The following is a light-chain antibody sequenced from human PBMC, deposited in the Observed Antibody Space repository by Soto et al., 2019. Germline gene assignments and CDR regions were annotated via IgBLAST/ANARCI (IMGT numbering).Light chain of an antibody. CDR1: DRDVGVYNY. CDR2: GVT. V-gene: IGLV2-8*01. J-gene: IGLJ3*02. CDR3: SSYAGGYNLL. Sequence: QSALTQPPSASGSPGQSVTISCTGTDRDVGVYNYVSWYQQQSGKAPKLLIYGVTKRPSGVPDRFSGSKSSNTASLTVSGLQPEDEADYYCSSYAGGYNLLFGGGTKLTVL.